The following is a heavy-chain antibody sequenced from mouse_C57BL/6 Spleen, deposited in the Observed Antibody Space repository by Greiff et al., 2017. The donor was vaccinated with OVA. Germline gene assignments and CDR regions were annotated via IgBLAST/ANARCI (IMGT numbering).Heavy chain of an antibody. D-gene: IGHD1-1*01. CDR2: IDPANGNT. CDR1: GFNIKNTD. V-gene: IGHV14-3*01. J-gene: IGHJ4*01. CDR3: ARDTTVEGALDY. Sequence: VQLKESVAELVRPGASVKLSCTASGFNIKNTDMHWVKQRPEQGLEWIGWIDPANGNTKYAPKFQGKATITADTSSNTAFLPLCILTSEYTAYYYCARDTTVEGALDYWGQGTSVTVAS.